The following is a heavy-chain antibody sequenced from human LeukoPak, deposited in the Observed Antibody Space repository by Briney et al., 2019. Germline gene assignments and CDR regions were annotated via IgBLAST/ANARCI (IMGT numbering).Heavy chain of an antibody. CDR1: GFAFSSYG. V-gene: IGHV3-30*18. CDR3: AKDEVYYYDSSGYGYFDL. Sequence: GRSLRLSCAASGFAFSSYGMNWVRQAPGKGLDWVAVISYDGSNKYYADSVKGRFTISRDNSKNTLYLQMNSLRAEDTAVYYCAKDEVYYYDSSGYGYFDLWGRGTLVTVSS. J-gene: IGHJ2*01. CDR2: ISYDGSNK. D-gene: IGHD3-22*01.